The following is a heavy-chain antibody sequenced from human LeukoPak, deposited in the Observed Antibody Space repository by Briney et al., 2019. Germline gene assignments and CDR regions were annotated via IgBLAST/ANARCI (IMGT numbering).Heavy chain of an antibody. CDR2: IKQDGSKK. Sequence: GSLRLSCVASGFPFSSYWMTWVRQAPGKGLEWVANIKQDGSKKSYVDSVKGRFTISRDNAKNSLYLQMNSLRAEDTAVYYCTRVGYIDEGIDYWGQGTLVTVSS. D-gene: IGHD5-24*01. CDR1: GFPFSSYW. V-gene: IGHV3-7*04. J-gene: IGHJ4*02. CDR3: TRVGYIDEGIDY.